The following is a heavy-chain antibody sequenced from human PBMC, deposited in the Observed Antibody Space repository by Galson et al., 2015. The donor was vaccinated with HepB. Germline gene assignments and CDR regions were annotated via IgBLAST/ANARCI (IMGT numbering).Heavy chain of an antibody. CDR3: ARHVTDGGGYYRAYFDF. Sequence: ETLSLTCTVSGASLNGDTYYWGWIRQPPGKGLEWIADVYHTGSTFSNPSLESRVTMSVDTSNKKFSLNLNSVTAADTAVYYCARHVTDGGGYYRAYFDFWGQGGLVTVSS. J-gene: IGHJ4*02. CDR1: GASLNGDTYY. D-gene: IGHD3-22*01. CDR2: VYHTGST. V-gene: IGHV4-39*01.